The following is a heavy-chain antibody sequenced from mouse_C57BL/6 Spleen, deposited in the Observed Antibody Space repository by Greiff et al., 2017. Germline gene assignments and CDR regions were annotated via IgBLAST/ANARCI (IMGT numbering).Heavy chain of an antibody. CDR2: INPNNGGT. CDR3: ANGYAMDY. J-gene: IGHJ4*01. CDR1: GYTFTDYY. Sequence: EVQLQQSGPELVKPGASVKISCKASGYTFTDYYMNWVKQSHGKSLEWIGDINPNNGGTSYNQKFKGKATLTVDKSSSTAYMELRSLTSEDSAVYYCANGYAMDYWGQGTSVTVSA. V-gene: IGHV1-26*01.